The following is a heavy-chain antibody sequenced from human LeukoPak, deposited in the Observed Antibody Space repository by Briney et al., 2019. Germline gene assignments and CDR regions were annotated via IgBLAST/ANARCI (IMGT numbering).Heavy chain of an antibody. D-gene: IGHD3-3*01. V-gene: IGHV3-11*04. J-gene: IGHJ6*03. CDR3: ARRGILEWLLSRENYYYYMDV. CDR1: GGSISSSSYY. Sequence: PSETLSLTCTVSGGSISSSSYYWGWIRQPPGKGLEWVSYISSSGSTIYYADSVKGRFTISRDNAKNSLYLQMNSLRAEDTAVYYCARRGILEWLLSRENYYYYMDVWGKGTTVTVSS. CDR2: ISSSGSTI.